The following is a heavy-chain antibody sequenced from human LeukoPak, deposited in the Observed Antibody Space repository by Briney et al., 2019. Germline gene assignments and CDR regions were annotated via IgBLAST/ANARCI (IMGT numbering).Heavy chain of an antibody. Sequence: GASVKVSCKASGYTFTSYGISWVRQAPGQGLEWMGWISAYNGNTNYAQKLQGRVTMTTDTSTSTAYMELRSLRSDDTAVYYCARDRGSGLRYFAWLPCYRGQGTLVTVS. V-gene: IGHV1-18*04. CDR1: GYTFTSYG. J-gene: IGHJ4*02. D-gene: IGHD3-9*01. CDR2: ISAYNGNT. CDR3: ARDRGSGLRYFAWLPCY.